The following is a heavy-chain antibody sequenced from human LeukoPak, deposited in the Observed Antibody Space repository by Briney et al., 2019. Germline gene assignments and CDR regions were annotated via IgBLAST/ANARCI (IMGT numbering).Heavy chain of an antibody. Sequence: ASVKVSCKASGYTFTSYGISWVRQAPGQGLEWMGWISSYNSNTNYAQKLQGRVTMTPDTSTSTAYMELRSLRSDDTAVYYCARWAQPYHYYYMDVWGKGTTVTISS. CDR2: ISSYNSNT. CDR3: ARWAQPYHYYYMDV. J-gene: IGHJ6*03. V-gene: IGHV1-18*01. CDR1: GYTFTSYG.